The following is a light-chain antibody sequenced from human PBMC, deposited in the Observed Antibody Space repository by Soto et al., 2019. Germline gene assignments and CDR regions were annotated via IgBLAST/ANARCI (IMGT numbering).Light chain of an antibody. J-gene: IGKJ3*01. V-gene: IGKV3-15*01. CDR3: QQYNNWPRT. CDR1: QSVSSN. CDR2: GAS. Sequence: EIVMTQSPATLSLSPGERATLSCRASQSVSSNLAWYQQKPGQAPRLLIYGASTRATGIPARFSGSGSGTEFTLTISSLQSEDFAVDYCQQYNNWPRTFGHGTKVDIK.